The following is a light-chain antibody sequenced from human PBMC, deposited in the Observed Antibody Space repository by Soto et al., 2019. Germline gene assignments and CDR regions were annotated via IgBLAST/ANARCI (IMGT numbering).Light chain of an antibody. V-gene: IGKV3-15*01. J-gene: IGKJ2*01. CDR3: QQYVHWPSE. CDR2: SAA. Sequence: VMTQSPATLSVSPGERVTVSCRASQSVRTAFAWYQQRPGQPPSLLIHSAATRATGIPAMFISSGSDTDFTLTIISLQSEDFGVYYCQQYVHWPSEFGQGTKLEIK. CDR1: QSVRTA.